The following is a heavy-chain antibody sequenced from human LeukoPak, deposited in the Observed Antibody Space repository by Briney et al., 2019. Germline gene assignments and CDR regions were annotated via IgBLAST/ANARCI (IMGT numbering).Heavy chain of an antibody. CDR2: IYTSGST. J-gene: IGHJ4*02. CDR3: ARQQLGIVVIDY. V-gene: IGHV4-4*07. Sequence: SETLSLTCTVSGGSISSYYWSWVRQPAGKGLEWIGRIYTSGSTNYNPSLKSRVTISIDTSKNQFSLRLNSMTAADTAVYYCARQQLGIVVIDYWGQGTLVTVSS. CDR1: GGSISSYY. D-gene: IGHD2-2*01.